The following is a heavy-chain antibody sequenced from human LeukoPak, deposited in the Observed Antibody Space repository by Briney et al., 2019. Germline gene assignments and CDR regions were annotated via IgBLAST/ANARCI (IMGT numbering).Heavy chain of an antibody. J-gene: IGHJ4*02. D-gene: IGHD2-2*01. CDR1: GFTFSSYG. Sequence: PGGSLRLSCAASGFTFSSYGMHWVRQAPGKGLEWVAFIRYDESNKYYADSVKGRFTISRDNSKNALYLQMNSLRAEDTAVYYCAKDLGLGYCSSTSCSPTFDYWGQGTLVTVSS. V-gene: IGHV3-30*02. CDR2: IRYDESNK. CDR3: AKDLGLGYCSSTSCSPTFDY.